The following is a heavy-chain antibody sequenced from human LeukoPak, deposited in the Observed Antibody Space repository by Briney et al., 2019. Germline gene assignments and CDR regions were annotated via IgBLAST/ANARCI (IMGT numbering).Heavy chain of an antibody. J-gene: IGHJ4*02. D-gene: IGHD1-26*01. CDR1: GYSFTTYW. V-gene: IGHV5-51*01. CDR2: IYPGDSDT. Sequence: GESLKISCKGSGYSFTTYWIAWVRQMPGKGLEWMGVIYPGDSDTRYSPSFQGQVTLSADKSISTAYLQWSSLKASDTAIYYCARALVGGATLYYWGQGTLVTVSS. CDR3: ARALVGGATLYY.